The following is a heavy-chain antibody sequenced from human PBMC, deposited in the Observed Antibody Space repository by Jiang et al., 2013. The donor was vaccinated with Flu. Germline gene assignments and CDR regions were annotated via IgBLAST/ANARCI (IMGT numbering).Heavy chain of an antibody. Sequence: LIDWDDXKYYSTSLKTRLTISKDTSKNQVVLTMTNMDPVDTATYYCARTPPVYLGSAFDIWGQGTMVTVSS. D-gene: IGHD3-16*01. V-gene: IGHV2-70*01. J-gene: IGHJ3*02. CDR3: ARTPPVYLGSAFDI. CDR2: IDWDDXK.